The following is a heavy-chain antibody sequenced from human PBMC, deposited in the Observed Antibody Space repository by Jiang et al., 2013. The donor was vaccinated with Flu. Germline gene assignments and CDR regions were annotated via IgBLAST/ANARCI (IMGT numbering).Heavy chain of an antibody. CDR2: IYYSGST. CDR1: GGSISSYY. CDR3: ARARYGDYFDY. D-gene: IGHD4-17*01. J-gene: IGHJ4*02. V-gene: IGHV4-59*01. Sequence: GLVKPSETLSLTCTASGGSISSYYWSWIRQPPGKGLEWIGYIYYSGSTNYNPSLKSRVTISVDTSKNQFSLKLSSVTAADTAVYYCARARYGDYFDYWGQGTLVTVSS.